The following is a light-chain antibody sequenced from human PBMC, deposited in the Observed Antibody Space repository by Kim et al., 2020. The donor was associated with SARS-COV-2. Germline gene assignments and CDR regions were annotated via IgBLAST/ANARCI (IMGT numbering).Light chain of an antibody. CDR2: WAS. CDR3: QQYYISRR. Sequence: RDTINCKSSQSVLDSSKNKNKLSWDQQKPGQPPKLLISWASTRESRVPDRFSGSGSGTDFTLTISGLQAEDVAVYYCQQYYISRRFGRGAKVDIK. CDR1: QSVLDSSKNKNK. J-gene: IGKJ1*01. V-gene: IGKV4-1*01.